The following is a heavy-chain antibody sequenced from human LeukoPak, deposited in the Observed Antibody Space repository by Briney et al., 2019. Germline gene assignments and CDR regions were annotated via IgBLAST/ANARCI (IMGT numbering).Heavy chain of an antibody. J-gene: IGHJ5*02. CDR2: IKQDGSEK. CDR1: GFTFSTYR. Sequence: GGSLRLSCAASGFTFSTYRMSWVRQAPGKGLEWVANIKQDGSEKHYVDSVKGRFTISRDNAKNSLYLQMSSLRAEDTAVYYCARDQSSVAGTTYNWFDPWGQGTLVAVSS. D-gene: IGHD6-19*01. V-gene: IGHV3-7*01. CDR3: ARDQSSVAGTTYNWFDP.